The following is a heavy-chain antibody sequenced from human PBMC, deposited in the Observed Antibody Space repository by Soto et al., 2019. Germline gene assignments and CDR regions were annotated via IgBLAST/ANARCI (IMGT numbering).Heavy chain of an antibody. CDR2: IYYSGST. CDR1: GGSISSGDYY. V-gene: IGHV4-30-4*01. D-gene: IGHD3-22*01. J-gene: IGHJ3*02. CDR3: ARVDYYDSSGSLNAFDI. Sequence: QVQLQESGPGLVKPSQTLSLTCTVSGGSISSGDYYWSWIRQPPGKGLEWIGYIYYSGSTYYNPSLKRRVTISVDTSKNQYSLKLSSVTAADTVVYYCARVDYYDSSGSLNAFDIWGQGTMVTVSS.